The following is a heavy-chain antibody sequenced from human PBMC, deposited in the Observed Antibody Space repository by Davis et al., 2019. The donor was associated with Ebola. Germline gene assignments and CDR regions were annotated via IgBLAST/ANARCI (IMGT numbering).Heavy chain of an antibody. Sequence: GESLKISCAASGFTFSNYCMNWVRQAPGKGLEWVSSISSSSSYIYYADSVKGRFTISRDNAKNSLYLQMNSLRAEDTAVYYCASLYDFWSGRYDYWGQGTLVTVSS. CDR3: ASLYDFWSGRYDY. V-gene: IGHV3-21*01. CDR2: ISSSSSYI. D-gene: IGHD3-3*01. CDR1: GFTFSNYC. J-gene: IGHJ4*02.